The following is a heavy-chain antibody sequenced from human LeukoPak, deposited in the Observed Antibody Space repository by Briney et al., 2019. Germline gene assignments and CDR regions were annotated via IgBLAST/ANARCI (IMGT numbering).Heavy chain of an antibody. CDR3: ASGRGSYSPDY. J-gene: IGHJ4*02. V-gene: IGHV3-48*03. D-gene: IGHD1-26*01. CDR1: GFSFSDHE. CDR2: LSSSGNA. Sequence: GGSLRLSCAASGFSFSDHETNWVRQAPGKGLEWVSYLSSSGNAYYADSVKGRFTISRDNSKNSLYLQMTSLRAEDTAVYYCASGRGSYSPDYWGQGTLVTVSS.